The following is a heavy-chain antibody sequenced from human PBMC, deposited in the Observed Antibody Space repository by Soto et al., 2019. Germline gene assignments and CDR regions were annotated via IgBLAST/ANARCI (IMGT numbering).Heavy chain of an antibody. J-gene: IGHJ3*02. CDR1: GFTFSSYS. CDR3: ARDRPYYYGSGSGGDAFDI. D-gene: IGHD3-10*01. V-gene: IGHV3-48*01. Sequence: QLGGPLRLSCAASGFTFSSYSMNWVRQAPGKGLEWVSYISSSSSTIYYADSVKGRFTISRDNAKNSLYLQMNSLRAEDTAVYYCARDRPYYYGSGSGGDAFDIWGQGTMVTVSS. CDR2: ISSSSSTI.